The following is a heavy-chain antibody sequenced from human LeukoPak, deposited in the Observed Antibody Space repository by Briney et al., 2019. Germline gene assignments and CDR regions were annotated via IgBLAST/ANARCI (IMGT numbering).Heavy chain of an antibody. V-gene: IGHV1-2*02. D-gene: IGHD2-21*02. Sequence: ASVKVSCKASGYTFTGYYMHWVRQAPGQGLEWMGWINPNSGGTNYAQKFQGRVTMTRDTSISAAYMELSRLRSDDTAVYYCARSWGEVTVHDYWGQGTLVTVSS. CDR2: INPNSGGT. J-gene: IGHJ4*02. CDR1: GYTFTGYY. CDR3: ARSWGEVTVHDY.